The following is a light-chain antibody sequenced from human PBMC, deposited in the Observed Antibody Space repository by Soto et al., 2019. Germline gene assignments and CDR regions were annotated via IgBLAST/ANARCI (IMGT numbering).Light chain of an antibody. Sequence: QPVLTQPPSVSGAPGQRVTISCTGSSSNIGAGYDVHWYQQLPQTAPKLLIYGNSNRPSGVPDRFSGSKSGTSASLAITGVQAEDEADYYCQSYDSSLSAVVFGGGTKVTVL. V-gene: IGLV1-40*01. J-gene: IGLJ2*01. CDR1: SSNIGAGYD. CDR2: GNS. CDR3: QSYDSSLSAVV.